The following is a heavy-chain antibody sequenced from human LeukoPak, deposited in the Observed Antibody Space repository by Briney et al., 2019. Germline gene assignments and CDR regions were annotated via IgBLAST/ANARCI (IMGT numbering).Heavy chain of an antibody. D-gene: IGHD6-13*01. CDR3: ARDSILWSSSWSYYFDY. J-gene: IGHJ4*02. CDR1: GYTFTSYG. Sequence: ASVKVSCKASGYTFTSYGISWVRQAPGQGLEWMGWISAYNGNTNYAQKLQGRVTFTTDTSTSTAYMELRSLRSDDTAVYYCARDSILWSSSWSYYFDYWGQGTLVTVSS. CDR2: ISAYNGNT. V-gene: IGHV1-18*01.